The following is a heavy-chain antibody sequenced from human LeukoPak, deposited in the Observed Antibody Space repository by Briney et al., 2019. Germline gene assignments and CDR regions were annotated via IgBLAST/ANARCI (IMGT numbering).Heavy chain of an antibody. CDR3: ARGMGMKQLGHNLRGNWYFQH. V-gene: IGHV4-34*01. D-gene: IGHD6-6*01. Sequence: SETLSLTCAVYGGSFSGYYWSWIRQPPGKGLEWIGEINHSGSTNYNPSLKSRVTISVDTSKNQFSLKLSSVTAADTAVYYCARGMGMKQLGHNLRGNWYFQHWGQGTLVTVSP. CDR1: GGSFSGYY. J-gene: IGHJ1*01. CDR2: INHSGST.